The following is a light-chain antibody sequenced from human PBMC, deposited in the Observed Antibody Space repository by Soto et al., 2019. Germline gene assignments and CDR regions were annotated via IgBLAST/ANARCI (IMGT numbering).Light chain of an antibody. CDR1: QSISTW. CDR2: DAS. CDR3: QQYNSFSGT. J-gene: IGKJ2*02. Sequence: DIQMTQSPSTLSASVGDRVTITCRASQSISTWLAWYQQKPGKAPKLLIYDASSLQSGVPSRFSGSGSGIEFTLTISSLQPDDLATYYCQQYNSFSGTFGQGTKLEIK. V-gene: IGKV1-5*01.